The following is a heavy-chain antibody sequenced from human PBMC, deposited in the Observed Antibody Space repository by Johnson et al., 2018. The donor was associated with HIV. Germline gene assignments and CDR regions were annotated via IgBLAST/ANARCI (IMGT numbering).Heavy chain of an antibody. CDR1: RFSFSDYY. CDR3: ARDRGYWDAFDI. V-gene: IGHV3-11*04. J-gene: IGHJ3*02. D-gene: IGHD3-22*01. Sequence: QVQLVESGGGLVNPGGSLRLSCAASRFSFSDYYMSWIRQAPGKGLEWVSYISSSGTTVYYADSVRGRFSISRDNTKHSLYLQMNSLRAEDTALYYCARDRGYWDAFDIWGQGTMVTVSS. CDR2: ISSSGTTV.